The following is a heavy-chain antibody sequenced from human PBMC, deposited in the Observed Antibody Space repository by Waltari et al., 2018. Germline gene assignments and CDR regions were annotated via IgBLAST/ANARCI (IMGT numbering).Heavy chain of an antibody. CDR1: GDSLFTTSVA. Sequence: QVQLQQSGPGLVKPSQTLSLTCAVSGDSLFTTSVAWNWIRQSPSRGLEWLGRTYYRSQWRNHYALSGKGRITVNPDTSKNHFSLQLDSVTPDDTAVYYCARGKFTAFDIWGQGTMVTVSS. V-gene: IGHV6-1*01. J-gene: IGHJ3*02. CDR2: TYYRSQWRN. CDR3: ARGKFTAFDI.